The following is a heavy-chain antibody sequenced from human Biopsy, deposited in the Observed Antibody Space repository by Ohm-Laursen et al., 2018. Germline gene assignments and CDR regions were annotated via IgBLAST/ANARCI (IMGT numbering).Heavy chain of an antibody. V-gene: IGHV3-30*03. Sequence: SLRLSCAASGFTFTSYAMHWVRQAPGKGLEWVAVISYDGSGEYYADSLQGRFIISRDNPKNTVDLQMNSLRAEDTVVYFCARDGKRWDYSTYFSWHFDLWGRGTLVTVFS. CDR1: GFTFTSYA. CDR3: ARDGKRWDYSTYFSWHFDL. J-gene: IGHJ2*01. D-gene: IGHD4-11*01. CDR2: ISYDGSGE.